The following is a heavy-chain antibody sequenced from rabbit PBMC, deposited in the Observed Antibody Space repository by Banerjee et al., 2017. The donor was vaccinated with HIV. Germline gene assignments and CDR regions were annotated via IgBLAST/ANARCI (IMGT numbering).Heavy chain of an antibody. D-gene: IGHD4-1*01. V-gene: IGHV1S45*01. J-gene: IGHJ4*01. CDR1: GFDLSSYYY. CDR2: ISAGSSGST. CDR3: ARDLAGVIGWNFNL. Sequence: QEQLVESGGGLVKPGASLTLTCKASGFDLSSYYYMCWVRQAPGKGLEWIACISAGSSGSTYYANWAKGRFTISKTSSTTVTLQMTSLTAADTATYFCARDLAGVIGWNFNLWGPGTLVTVS.